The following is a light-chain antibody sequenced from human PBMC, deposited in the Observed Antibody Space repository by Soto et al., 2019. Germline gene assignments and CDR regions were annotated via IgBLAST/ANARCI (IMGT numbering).Light chain of an antibody. Sequence: ELVLTQSPDTLSLSPGERATLSCRASQTVPGTYLAWFQQKPGQAPRLLIYGASSRAPAIPDRFSGSGSGGDFTLAISRLESEAFAIYYFHQYTAPPWTVGQGTRVE. CDR3: HQYTAPPWT. CDR2: GAS. V-gene: IGKV3-20*01. CDR1: QTVPGTY. J-gene: IGKJ1*01.